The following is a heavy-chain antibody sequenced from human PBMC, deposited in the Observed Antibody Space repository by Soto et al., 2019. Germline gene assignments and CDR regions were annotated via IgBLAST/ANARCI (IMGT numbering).Heavy chain of an antibody. CDR1: GFMFNYYA. V-gene: IGHV3-30*03. CDR2: ISSDGNHQ. Sequence: PGGSLRLSCATSGFMFNYYAMYWARQAPGQGLEWVAMISSDGNHQFYVDNVRGRFTVSRDNSKNTLNLQMNSLRPEDTAVYYCSRGTYYPQSSGLHADYWGPGTVVTVSS. CDR3: SRGTYYPQSSGLHADY. J-gene: IGHJ4*02. D-gene: IGHD3-22*01.